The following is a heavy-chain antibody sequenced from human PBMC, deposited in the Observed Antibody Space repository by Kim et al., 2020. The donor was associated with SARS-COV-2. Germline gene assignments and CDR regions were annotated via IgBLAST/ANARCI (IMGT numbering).Heavy chain of an antibody. CDR2: ISHDGSNK. V-gene: IGHV3-30*18. CDR3: AKTGRYCSGGSCYNLFDY. D-gene: IGHD2-15*01. Sequence: GGSLRLSCAASGFTFSSYCMHWVRQAPGKGLEWVAVISHDGSNKYYADSVKGRFTIARDNSKNTLYLQMNSLRAEDTAVYYCAKTGRYCSGGSCYNLFDYWGQGTLVTVSA. CDR1: GFTFSSYC. J-gene: IGHJ4*02.